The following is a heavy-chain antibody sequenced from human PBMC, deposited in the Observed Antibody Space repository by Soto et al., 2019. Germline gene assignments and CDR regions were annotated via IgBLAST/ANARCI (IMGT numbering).Heavy chain of an antibody. V-gene: IGHV1-18*01. D-gene: IGHD2-15*01. Sequence: QVQLVQSGAEVKNPGASVKVSCKASGYTFTSYGISWVRQAPGQGPEWMGWISAYNGNTNYAQKRQGRVTMTTDTSTSTAYMEVRSLRSDDTAVYYCARKGVDPTHYDYYGMDGWGQGTTVTVSS. J-gene: IGHJ6*02. CDR2: ISAYNGNT. CDR1: GYTFTSYG. CDR3: ARKGVDPTHYDYYGMDG.